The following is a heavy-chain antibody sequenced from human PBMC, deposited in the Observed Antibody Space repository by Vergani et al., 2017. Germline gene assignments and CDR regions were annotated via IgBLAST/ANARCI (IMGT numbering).Heavy chain of an antibody. CDR3: ARRDSSSPALDY. J-gene: IGHJ4*02. V-gene: IGHV3-13*01. CDR1: GFTFSTYD. CDR2: FGTAGDT. D-gene: IGHD6-6*01. Sequence: EVQLVESGGGLVQPGGSLRLSGAASGFTFSTYDMHWVRQATGKGLEWVSAFGTAGDTYYPGSVKGRFTISRENAKNSLYLQMNGLRAGDTAVYYCARRDSSSPALDYWGQGTLVTVYS.